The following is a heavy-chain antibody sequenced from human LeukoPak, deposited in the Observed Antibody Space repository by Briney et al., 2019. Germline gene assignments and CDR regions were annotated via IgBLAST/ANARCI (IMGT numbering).Heavy chain of an antibody. CDR1: GGSFSGYY. D-gene: IGHD6-13*01. V-gene: IGHV4-34*01. Sequence: KPSETLSLTCAVYGGSFSGYYWSWIRQPPGKGLEWIGEINHSGSTNYNPSLKSRVTISVDTSKNQFSLKLSSVTAADTAVYYCARGNSIAAAVEIAFDIWGQGTMVTVSS. J-gene: IGHJ3*02. CDR2: INHSGST. CDR3: ARGNSIAAAVEIAFDI.